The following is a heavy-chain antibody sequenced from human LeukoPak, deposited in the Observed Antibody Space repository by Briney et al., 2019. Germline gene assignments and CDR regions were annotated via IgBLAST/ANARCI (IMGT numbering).Heavy chain of an antibody. Sequence: ASVKVSCKASGGTFSNLAISWVRQAPGQGLEWMGGIIPLFDTANYAQKFQGRVTITADKSTSTAYMELSRLRSDDTAVYYCARDWNYGSGKNWFDPWGQGTLVTVSS. CDR2: IIPLFDTA. V-gene: IGHV1-69*06. J-gene: IGHJ5*02. CDR1: GGTFSNLA. CDR3: ARDWNYGSGKNWFDP. D-gene: IGHD3-10*01.